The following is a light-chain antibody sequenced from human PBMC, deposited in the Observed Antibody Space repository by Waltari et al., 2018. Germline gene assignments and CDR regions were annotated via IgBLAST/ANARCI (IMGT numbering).Light chain of an antibody. V-gene: IGLV1-51*01. CDR1: SSNIGNNY. CDR3: GTWDSSLSACV. CDR2: DNN. Sequence: QSVLTQTPSVSAAPGQKVTISCSGSSSNIGNNYVSWYQQLPGTAPKLLIYDNNKRPPRIPGRSSGSKSGTSATLGITGLPTGDEADYYCGTWDSSLSACVFGGGTKLTVL. J-gene: IGLJ3*02.